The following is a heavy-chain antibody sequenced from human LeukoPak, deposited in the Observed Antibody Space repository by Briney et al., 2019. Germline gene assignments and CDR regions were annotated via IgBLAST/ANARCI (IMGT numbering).Heavy chain of an antibody. D-gene: IGHD3-10*01. CDR2: INPNSGGT. Sequence: ASVKVSCKASGYTFTGYYMHWVRQAPGQGLEWMGWINPNSGGTNYAQKFQGRVTMTRDTSISTAYMELSRLRSDDTAVYYCARDLSSVWFGDYSGTHWFDPWGQGTLVTVSS. J-gene: IGHJ5*02. CDR3: ARDLSSVWFGDYSGTHWFDP. V-gene: IGHV1-2*02. CDR1: GYTFTGYY.